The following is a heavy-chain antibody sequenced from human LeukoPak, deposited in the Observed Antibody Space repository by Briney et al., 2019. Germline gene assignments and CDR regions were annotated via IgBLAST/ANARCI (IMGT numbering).Heavy chain of an antibody. D-gene: IGHD3-22*01. Sequence: GGFLRRCWAASGFTFSSYSMNWVRQAPGKGLEWVSYISSSSSTIYYADSVKGRFTISRDNAKNSLYLQMNSLRAEDTAVYYCAAGDSSGLDAFDIWGQGTMVTVSS. V-gene: IGHV3-48*04. CDR3: AAGDSSGLDAFDI. J-gene: IGHJ3*02. CDR2: ISSSSSTI. CDR1: GFTFSSYS.